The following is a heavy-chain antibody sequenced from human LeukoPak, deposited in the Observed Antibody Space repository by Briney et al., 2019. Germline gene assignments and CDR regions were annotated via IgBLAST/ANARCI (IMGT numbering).Heavy chain of an antibody. CDR3: AREDPQTTVPEGLDV. J-gene: IGHJ6*02. CDR1: GGSIGSYY. V-gene: IGHV4-59*01. CDR2: IYYSGTT. Sequence: SETLSLTCAVSGGSIGSYYWSWLRQPPGRGLEWIGYIYYSGTTNYNPSLKSRVTISVDTSKNQFSLKLTSVTAADTAVYYCAREDPQTTVPEGLDVWGQGATVTVSS. D-gene: IGHD4-17*01.